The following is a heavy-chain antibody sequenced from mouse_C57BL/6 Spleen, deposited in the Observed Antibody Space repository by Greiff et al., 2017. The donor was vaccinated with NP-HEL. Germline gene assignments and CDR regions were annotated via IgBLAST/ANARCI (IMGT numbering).Heavy chain of an antibody. CDR1: GFTFSSYT. Sequence: EVQLVESGGGLVKPGGSLKLSCAASGFTFSSYTMSWVRQTPEKRLEWVATISGGGGNTYYPDSVKGRFTISRDNAKNTLYLQMSSLRSEDTALYYCASLGTGFAYWGQGTLVTVSA. J-gene: IGHJ3*01. V-gene: IGHV5-9*01. CDR2: ISGGGGNT. CDR3: ASLGTGFAY. D-gene: IGHD3-1*01.